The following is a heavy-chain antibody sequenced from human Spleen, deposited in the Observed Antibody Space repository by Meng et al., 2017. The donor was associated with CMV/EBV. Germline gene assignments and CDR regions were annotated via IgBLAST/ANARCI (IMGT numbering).Heavy chain of an antibody. CDR3: ARALLPPSYYYPMDV. CDR1: GFTFSSYD. V-gene: IGHV3-30*19. CDR2: ISYDGRNK. J-gene: IGHJ6*02. Sequence: GGSLRLSCAASGFTFSSYDMHWVRQAPGKGLEWVAVISYDGRNKYCADSVKGRFTMSRDNSKNTLYLQMNSLRAEDTAVYYCARALLPPSYYYPMDVWGQGTTVTVSS.